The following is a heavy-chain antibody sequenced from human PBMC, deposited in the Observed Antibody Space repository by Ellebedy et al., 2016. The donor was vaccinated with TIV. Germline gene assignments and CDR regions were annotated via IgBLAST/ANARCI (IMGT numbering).Heavy chain of an antibody. V-gene: IGHV1-3*01. J-gene: IGHJ4*02. CDR2: INAGNGNT. Sequence: AASVKVSCKASGYTFTSYAMHWVRQAPGQRLEWMGWINAGNGNTKYSQKFQGRVTITSDTSASTAYMELSSLRSEDTAVYYCARERYSRVELDYWGQGTLVTVSS. CDR1: GYTFTSYA. D-gene: IGHD6-13*01. CDR3: ARERYSRVELDY.